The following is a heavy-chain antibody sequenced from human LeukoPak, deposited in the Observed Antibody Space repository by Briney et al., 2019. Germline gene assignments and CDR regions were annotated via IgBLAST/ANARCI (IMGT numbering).Heavy chain of an antibody. CDR1: GFTFSSYE. Sequence: GGSLRLSCAASGFTFSSYEMNWVRQAPGKGLEWVSYISSSGSTIYYADSVKGRFTISRDNAKNSLYLQMNSLRAEDTAVYYCTVMATITGSYRSVPWGQGTLVTVSS. V-gene: IGHV3-48*03. J-gene: IGHJ5*02. CDR3: TVMATITGSYRSVP. CDR2: ISSSGSTI. D-gene: IGHD5-24*01.